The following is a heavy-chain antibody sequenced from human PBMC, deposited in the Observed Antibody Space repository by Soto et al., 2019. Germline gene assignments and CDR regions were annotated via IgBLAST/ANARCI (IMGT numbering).Heavy chain of an antibody. CDR3: ARAGYCSGGSCYDY. CDR2: IYHSGST. J-gene: IGHJ4*02. CDR1: GGSISSGGYS. D-gene: IGHD2-15*01. Sequence: SETLSLTCAVSGGSISSGGYSWSWIRQPPGKGLEWIGYIYHSGSTYYNPSPKSRVTISVDRSKNQFSLKLSSVTAADTAVYYCARAGYCSGGSCYDYWGQGTLVTVSS. V-gene: IGHV4-30-2*01.